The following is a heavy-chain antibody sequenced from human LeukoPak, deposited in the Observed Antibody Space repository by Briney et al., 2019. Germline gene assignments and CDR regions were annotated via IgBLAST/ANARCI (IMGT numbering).Heavy chain of an antibody. V-gene: IGHV1-2*02. Sequence: ASVKVSCQPSGYTFTGYYMHGVRQAPGQGLEWLGWINPNSGGTTYPQRFQGRATLTTDTSISTAYLELSRLTSDDTAVYYCARDWLSGSFDAFDIWGQGRMPGVSS. CDR1: GYTFTGYY. D-gene: IGHD6-19*01. J-gene: IGHJ3*02. CDR2: INPNSGGT. CDR3: ARDWLSGSFDAFDI.